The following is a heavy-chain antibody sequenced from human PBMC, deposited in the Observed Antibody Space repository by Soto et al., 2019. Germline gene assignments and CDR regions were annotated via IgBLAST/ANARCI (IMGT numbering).Heavy chain of an antibody. CDR3: ARDSALATINYYYGMDV. D-gene: IGHD5-12*01. J-gene: IGHJ6*02. CDR1: GFTFSSYG. Sequence: QVQLVESGGGVVQPGRSLRLSCAASGFTFSSYGMHWVRQAPGEGLEWVAVIWYDGSNKYYADSVKGRFTISRDNSKNTLYLQMNSLRAEDTAVYYCARDSALATINYYYGMDVWGQGTTVTVSS. V-gene: IGHV3-33*01. CDR2: IWYDGSNK.